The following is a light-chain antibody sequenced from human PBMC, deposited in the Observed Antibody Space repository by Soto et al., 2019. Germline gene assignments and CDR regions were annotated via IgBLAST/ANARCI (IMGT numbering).Light chain of an antibody. CDR3: QQRSAWPLT. CDR2: DTF. Sequence: IVLTQSPATLSLSPGERATLSCRASQSVGNFIAWYQQKPGQAPRLLIFDTFNRFTGIPARFSGSGSGTDFTLTINSLEPGDSGVYYCQQRSAWPLTFGGGTRVEIK. J-gene: IGKJ4*01. CDR1: QSVGNF. V-gene: IGKV3-11*01.